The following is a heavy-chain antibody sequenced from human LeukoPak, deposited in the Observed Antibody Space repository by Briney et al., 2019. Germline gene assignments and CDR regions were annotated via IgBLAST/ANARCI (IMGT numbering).Heavy chain of an antibody. CDR2: IYSGGST. CDR3: ARDLGIAAAGTYYYYGMDV. V-gene: IGHV3-53*01. CDR1: GFTVSSNY. Sequence: GSLRLSCAASGFTVSSNYMSWGRPAAGKVLELGTVIYSGGSTYYADSVKGRFTISRDKSKNTLYLQMNSLRAEDTAVYYCARDLGIAAAGTYYYYGMDVWGQGTTVTVSS. J-gene: IGHJ6*02. D-gene: IGHD6-13*01.